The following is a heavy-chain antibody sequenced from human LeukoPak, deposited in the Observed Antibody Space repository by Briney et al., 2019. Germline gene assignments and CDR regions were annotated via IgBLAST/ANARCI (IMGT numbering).Heavy chain of an antibody. D-gene: IGHD3-22*01. CDR1: GFTFSSYG. CDR2: ISYDGSHN. Sequence: GRSLRLSCAASGFTFSSYGMHWVRQAPGKGLEWVAVISYDGSHNYNADSVKGRFTISRDNSKNTLHLQMNSLRAEDTAVYYCAKVRDYYYYYGMDVWGQGTTVTVSS. J-gene: IGHJ6*02. V-gene: IGHV3-30*18. CDR3: AKVRDYYYYYGMDV.